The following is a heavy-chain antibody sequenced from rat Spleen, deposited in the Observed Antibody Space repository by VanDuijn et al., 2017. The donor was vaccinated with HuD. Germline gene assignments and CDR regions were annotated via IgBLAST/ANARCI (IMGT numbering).Heavy chain of an antibody. V-gene: IGHV5-25*01. Sequence: EVQLVESGGDLVQPGRSLKLSCAASGFTFSNYYMAWVRQAPTKGLEWVASITPGGDNSYYRDSVKGRFTISRDDAKSTLYLQMDSLRSEDTATYYCARIYGLSYYFDYWGQGVMVTVSS. CDR2: ITPGGDNS. CDR1: GFTFSNYY. CDR3: ARIYGLSYYFDY. D-gene: IGHD1-6*01. J-gene: IGHJ2*01.